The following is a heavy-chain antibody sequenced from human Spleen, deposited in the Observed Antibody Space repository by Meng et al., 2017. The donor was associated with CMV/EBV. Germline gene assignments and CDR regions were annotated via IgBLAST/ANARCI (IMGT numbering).Heavy chain of an antibody. CDR1: GYTFTGHY. D-gene: IGHD2-2*01. V-gene: IGHV1-2*02. CDR3: ASPIILVPAVVDYYYGVDV. CDR2: INPKSGDR. Sequence: ASVKVSCKASGYTFTGHYMHWVRQAPGQGLEWMGWINPKSGDRNYAEKFQGRVTMTWDTAISTAYMELRRLTSDDTAVYYCASPIILVPAVVDYYYGVDVWGRGTTVTVSS. J-gene: IGHJ6*02.